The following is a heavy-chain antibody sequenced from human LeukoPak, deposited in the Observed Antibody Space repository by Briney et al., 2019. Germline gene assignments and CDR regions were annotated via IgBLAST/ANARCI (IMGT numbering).Heavy chain of an antibody. CDR2: IGGRGGST. J-gene: IGHJ4*02. CDR1: GFTFSSYT. Sequence: GGSLRLSCAASGFTFSSYTMNWVRQAPGKGLEWVSAIGGRGGSTFYADSVKGRFTISRDNSKSTLDLQMNSLSAEDTAVYYCARASYSETYQYYFDYWGQGTLVTVSS. V-gene: IGHV3-23*01. CDR3: ARASYSETYQYYFDY. D-gene: IGHD1-26*01.